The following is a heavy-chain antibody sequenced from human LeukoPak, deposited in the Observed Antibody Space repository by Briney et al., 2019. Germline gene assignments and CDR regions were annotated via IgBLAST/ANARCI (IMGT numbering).Heavy chain of an antibody. CDR2: IRYDGSNK. V-gene: IGHV3-30*02. Sequence: GGSLRLSCAASGFTFSSYGMHWVRQAPGKGLEWVAFIRYDGSNKYYADSVKGRFTISRDNSKNTLYLHVNSLRPEDTAVYYCAKGGGYEAQYYYYYMDVWGKGTTVTVSS. CDR1: GFTFSSYG. CDR3: AKGGGYEAQYYYYYMDV. J-gene: IGHJ6*03. D-gene: IGHD5-12*01.